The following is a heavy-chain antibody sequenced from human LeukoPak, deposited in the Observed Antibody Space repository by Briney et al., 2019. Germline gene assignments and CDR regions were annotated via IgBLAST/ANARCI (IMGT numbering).Heavy chain of an antibody. J-gene: IGHJ6*04. CDR2: ISRDGSRT. CDR1: GLTFRNYW. Sequence: GGSLRLSCVGSGLTFRNYWIYWVRQGPGKGLVWISRISRDGSRTNYADSVKGRFTMSRDNAKNTLYLQMNSLRAEDTAVYYCAELGITMIGGVWGKGTTVTISS. V-gene: IGHV3-74*01. D-gene: IGHD3-10*02. CDR3: AELGITMIGGV.